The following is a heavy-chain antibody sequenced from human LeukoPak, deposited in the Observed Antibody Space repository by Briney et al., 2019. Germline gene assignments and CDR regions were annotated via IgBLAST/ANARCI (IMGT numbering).Heavy chain of an antibody. CDR1: GFTVSRNY. CDR3: AAHSSGYLGWFDP. V-gene: IGHV3-66*01. D-gene: IGHD3-22*01. J-gene: IGHJ5*02. Sequence: GGSPTLSCAASGFTVSRNYMSWVRQAPGKGLEWVSLIYSGGSTYYADSVKGRFTISRDNSKNTLYVQMNSLRAEDTAVYYCAAHSSGYLGWFDPWGQGTLVTVSS. CDR2: IYSGGST.